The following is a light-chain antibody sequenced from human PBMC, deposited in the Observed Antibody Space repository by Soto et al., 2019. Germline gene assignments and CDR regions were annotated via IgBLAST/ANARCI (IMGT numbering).Light chain of an antibody. J-gene: IGKJ5*01. CDR2: AIS. CDR3: QQLNRHPFT. V-gene: IGKV1-9*01. CDR1: QAISRY. Sequence: DIQLTQSPAFLSASVGDRVTISCRASQAISRYLAWYQHKAGEAPKLLIYAISTLQSRVPAMCSGSGAGTEFTLTISSLHPEDFATCYCQQLNRHPFTFGQGTRVEIK.